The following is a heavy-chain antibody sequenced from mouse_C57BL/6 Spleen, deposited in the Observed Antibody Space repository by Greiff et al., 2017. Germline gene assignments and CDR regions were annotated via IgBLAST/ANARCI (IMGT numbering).Heavy chain of an antibody. V-gene: IGHV5-6*01. Sequence: EVKLMESGGDLVKPGGSLKLSCAASGFTFSSYGMSWVRQTPDKRLEWVATISSGGSYTYYPDSVKGRFTISRDNAKNTLYLQMSSLKSEDTAMYYCARLIYYDYDYFDYWGQGTTLTVSS. D-gene: IGHD2-4*01. CDR1: GFTFSSYG. CDR3: ARLIYYDYDYFDY. CDR2: ISSGGSYT. J-gene: IGHJ2*01.